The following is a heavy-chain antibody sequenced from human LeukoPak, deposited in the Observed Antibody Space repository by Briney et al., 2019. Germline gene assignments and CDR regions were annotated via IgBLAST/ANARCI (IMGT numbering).Heavy chain of an antibody. CDR3: AGGGRITIFGVVPH. CDR1: GGSISSSSYC. V-gene: IGHV4-39*07. Sequence: SETLSLTCTVPGGSISSSSYCWGWIRQPPGKGLEWIGSIYYSGSTNYNPSLKSRVTISVDTSKNQFSLKLSCVTAADTAVYYCAGGGRITIFGVVPHCGQGTLVTVSS. J-gene: IGHJ4*02. D-gene: IGHD3-3*01. CDR2: IYYSGST.